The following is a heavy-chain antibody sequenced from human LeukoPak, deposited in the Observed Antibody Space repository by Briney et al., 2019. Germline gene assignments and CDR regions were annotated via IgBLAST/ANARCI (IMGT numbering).Heavy chain of an antibody. CDR1: GYTFTGCY. CDR2: LNPDGGSA. CDR3: ARVGPIDYYYYPMDV. V-gene: IGHV1-2*02. J-gene: IGHJ6*02. Sequence: ASVKVSCKASGYTFTGCYIHWVRQASGQGLEWMGWLNPDGGSAYYAQSFQGRVTMTRDTSISTAYMELSSLRFDDTAVYYCARVGPIDYYYYPMDVWGQGTTVTVSS.